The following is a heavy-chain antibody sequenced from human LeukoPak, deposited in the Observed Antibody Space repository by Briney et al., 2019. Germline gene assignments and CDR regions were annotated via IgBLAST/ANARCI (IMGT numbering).Heavy chain of an antibody. V-gene: IGHV1-2*02. CDR2: SNPKSGVS. Sequence: ASVKVSCKASGYTFTDYYMHWVRQAPGQRLEWMGWSNPKSGVSNYAQNFQGRVTMTRDTSISTAYMELSSLTSDDTAGYYCARTHVNILSAHMFYFDFWGQGTLVTVSS. J-gene: IGHJ4*02. CDR1: GYTFTDYY. D-gene: IGHD5/OR15-5a*01. CDR3: ARTHVNILSAHMFYFDF.